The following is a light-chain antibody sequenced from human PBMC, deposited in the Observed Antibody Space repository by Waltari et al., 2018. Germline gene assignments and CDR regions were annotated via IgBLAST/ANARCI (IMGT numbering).Light chain of an antibody. Sequence: EIVMTQSPATLSVSPGERVIVSCRASQSVGSNLAWYQHKHGQAPRLLIYDASTRATGITARFGGSGSGTEFTLTISSLQSEDFAVYYCQQYINWPPMYTFGQGTKLEIK. V-gene: IGKV3-15*01. J-gene: IGKJ2*01. CDR2: DAS. CDR1: QSVGSN. CDR3: QQYINWPPMYT.